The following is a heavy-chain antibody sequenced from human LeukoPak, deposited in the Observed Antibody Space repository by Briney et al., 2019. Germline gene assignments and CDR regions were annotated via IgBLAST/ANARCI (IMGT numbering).Heavy chain of an antibody. J-gene: IGHJ4*02. V-gene: IGHV3-48*03. CDR3: ARGGTVTYYFDH. CDR2: TSTGGRTV. Sequence: GGSLRLSWAASGXNFSDHEMNWLRQAPGKGLEWLSYTSTGGRTVKYADSVKGRFTISRDNARSSLYLQMTNLRVEDTAVYFCARGGTVTYYFDHWGQGILVAVSS. D-gene: IGHD4-17*01. CDR1: GXNFSDHE.